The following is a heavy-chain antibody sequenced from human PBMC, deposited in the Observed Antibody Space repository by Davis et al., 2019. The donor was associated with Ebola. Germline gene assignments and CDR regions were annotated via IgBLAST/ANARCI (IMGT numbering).Heavy chain of an antibody. CDR2: INPYSANT. V-gene: IGHV1-8*01. D-gene: IGHD3-10*01. J-gene: IGHJ6*02. CDR3: ARGGMGSHDTYYGLDV. Sequence: ASVKVSCKASGYTFTNYDVNWVRQATGQGLEWMGWINPYSANTGYAQNFRGRVTMTRNTSISTAFLEVSSLRSEDTAVYFCARGGMGSHDTYYGLDVWGQGTTVTVSS. CDR1: GYTFTNYD.